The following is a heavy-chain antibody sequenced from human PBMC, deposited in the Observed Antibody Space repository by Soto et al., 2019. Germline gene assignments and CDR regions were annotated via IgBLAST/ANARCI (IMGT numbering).Heavy chain of an antibody. CDR3: ARGCDGGGAS. J-gene: IGHJ5*02. CDR2: INPSGNT. V-gene: IGHV4-34*01. D-gene: IGHD2-15*01. CDR1: GGSLSGNY. Sequence: QVQLQQCGAGLLKPSETLSLTCAVYGGSLSGNYWSWIRQPPGEGLEWIGEINPSGNTNYSPSLKSRATISADTSKNQFSLKLSSVIAADTAVYYCARGCDGGGASWGQGTLVTVSS.